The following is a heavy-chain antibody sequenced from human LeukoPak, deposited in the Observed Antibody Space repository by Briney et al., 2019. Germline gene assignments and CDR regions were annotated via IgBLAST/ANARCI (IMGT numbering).Heavy chain of an antibody. CDR3: ARGESYYSYWFDP. CDR2: IYYSGST. J-gene: IGHJ5*02. D-gene: IGHD1-26*01. Sequence: SSETLSLTCTVSGGSISSYYWSWIRQPPGKGLEWIGYIYYSGSTNYNPSLKSRVTISVDTSKNQFSLKLSSVTAADTAVYYCARGESYYSYWFDPWGQGTLVTVSS. V-gene: IGHV4-59*01. CDR1: GGSISSYY.